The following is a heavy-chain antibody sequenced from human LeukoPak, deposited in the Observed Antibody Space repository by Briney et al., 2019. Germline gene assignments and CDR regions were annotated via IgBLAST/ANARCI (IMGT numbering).Heavy chain of an antibody. D-gene: IGHD2-21*02. CDR2: ISSSSSTI. CDR1: GFDLSTYE. J-gene: IGHJ4*02. V-gene: IGHV3-48*01. CDR3: ASWDIVVVTRGY. Sequence: GGSLRLSCAASGFDLSTYEMNWVRQAPGKGLEWVSYISSSSSTIYYADSVKGRFTISRDNAKNSLYLQMNSLRAEDTAVYYCASWDIVVVTRGYWGQGTLVTVSS.